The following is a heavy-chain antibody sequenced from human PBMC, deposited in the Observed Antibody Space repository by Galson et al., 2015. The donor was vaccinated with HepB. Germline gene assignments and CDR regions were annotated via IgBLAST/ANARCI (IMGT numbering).Heavy chain of an antibody. Sequence: SLRLSCAASGFTVSSNYMSWVRQAPGKGLEWVSVIYSGSRRDYADSVKGRFTISRDNSKNTLYLQMNSLRAEDTAVYYCARKNRPLRSDAFDIWGQGTMVTVSS. CDR2: IYSGSRR. CDR3: ARKNRPLRSDAFDI. D-gene: IGHD1-14*01. CDR1: GFTVSSNY. V-gene: IGHV3-66*02. J-gene: IGHJ3*02.